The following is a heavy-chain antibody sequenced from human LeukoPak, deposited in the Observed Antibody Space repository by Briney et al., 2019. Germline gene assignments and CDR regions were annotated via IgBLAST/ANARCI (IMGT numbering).Heavy chain of an antibody. V-gene: IGHV1-69*13. CDR1: GGTFSSYA. Sequence: ASVKVSCKASGGTFSSYAISWVRQAPGQGLEWMGGIIPIFGTANYAQKFQGRVTITADESTSTAYMELSSLRSEDTAVYYCARKGLGAASNYYFDYWGQGTLVTVSS. D-gene: IGHD6-13*01. CDR3: ARKGLGAASNYYFDY. J-gene: IGHJ4*02. CDR2: IIPIFGTA.